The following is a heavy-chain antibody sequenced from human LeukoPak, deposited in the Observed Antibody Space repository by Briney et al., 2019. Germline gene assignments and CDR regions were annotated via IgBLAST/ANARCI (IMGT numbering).Heavy chain of an antibody. D-gene: IGHD3-9*01. CDR3: AKVPTYLNILTGFPFDV. J-gene: IGHJ3*01. CDR1: GFTFSSYW. CDR2: LRGPEGSP. V-gene: IGHV3-23*01. Sequence: PGGSLRLSCAASGFTFSSYWMSWVRQAPGKGPEWVSSLRGPEGSPFYADSVKGRFTISRDNSKNTLYLQMNSLSAEDTALYYCAKVPTYLNILTGFPFDVWGQGTMVTVSS.